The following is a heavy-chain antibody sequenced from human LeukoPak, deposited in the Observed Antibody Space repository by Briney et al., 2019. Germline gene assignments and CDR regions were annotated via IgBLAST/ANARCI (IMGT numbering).Heavy chain of an antibody. CDR2: IYTSGST. D-gene: IGHD6-19*01. Sequence: KPSETLSLTCAVSGGSISNYFWSWIQQPAGKGLEWIGRIYTSGSTNSNPSLKSRVTMSVDTSKNQFSLRLSSVTAADTAVYYCTRGLANSAVALDYWGQGTLVTVSS. V-gene: IGHV4-4*07. CDR3: TRGLANSAVALDY. CDR1: GGSISNYF. J-gene: IGHJ4*02.